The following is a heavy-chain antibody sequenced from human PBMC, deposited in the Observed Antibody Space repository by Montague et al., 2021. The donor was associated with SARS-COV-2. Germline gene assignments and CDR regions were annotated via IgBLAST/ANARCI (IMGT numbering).Heavy chain of an antibody. V-gene: IGHV4-34*01. J-gene: IGHJ4*02. CDR2: INHSGST. Sequence: SETLSLTCAVYDGSFSDYSWTWIRQPPGKGLEWIGEINHSGSTNYNPSLKSRVTISVDTSKNQFSLKMTSVTAADTAVYYCARGRQDIYMVVVGVTGGEYSFDFWGQGTLVTVSS. D-gene: IGHD3-22*01. CDR3: ARGRQDIYMVVVGVTGGEYSFDF. CDR1: DGSFSDYS.